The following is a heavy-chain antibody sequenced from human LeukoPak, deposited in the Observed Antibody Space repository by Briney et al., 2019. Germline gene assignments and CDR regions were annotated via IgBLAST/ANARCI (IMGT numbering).Heavy chain of an antibody. V-gene: IGHV1-18*01. CDR3: ARDRVDYGDYYYYYGMDV. D-gene: IGHD4-17*01. CDR2: ISAYNGNT. CDR1: GYTFTSYG. J-gene: IGHJ6*02. Sequence: GASVKVSCKASGYTFTSYGISWVRQAPGQGLEWMGWISAYNGNTNYAQKFQGRVTITRDTSASTAYMELSSLRSEDTAVYYCARDRVDYGDYYYYYGMDVWGQGTTVTVSS.